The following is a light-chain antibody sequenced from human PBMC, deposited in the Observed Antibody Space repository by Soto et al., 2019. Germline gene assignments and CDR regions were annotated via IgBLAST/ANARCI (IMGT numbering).Light chain of an antibody. V-gene: IGKV1-39*01. CDR1: QSISSY. CDR3: QQSYSTPET. CDR2: AAS. J-gene: IGKJ1*01. Sequence: DIQMTQSPSSLSASVGDRVTITCRASQSISSYLNWYQQKPGKAPKLLIYAASSLQSGVPSRFSGSGSGTDFTLTISSXQPEDFATYYCQQSYSTPETFGQGTKVDIK.